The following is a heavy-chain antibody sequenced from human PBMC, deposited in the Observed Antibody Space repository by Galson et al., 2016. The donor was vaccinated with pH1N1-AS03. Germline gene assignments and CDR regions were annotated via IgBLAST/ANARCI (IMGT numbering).Heavy chain of an antibody. J-gene: IGHJ4*02. V-gene: IGHV3-64*01. Sequence: SLRLSCAASGFTFRTYTMNWVRQAPGKGLEYVSAISGNGFSTYYANSVKDRFTVSRDNSKNTLYLQMGSLRVEDMAVYYCARGPVSYANYWFPPPDYWGQGTLVTVSS. D-gene: IGHD4/OR15-4a*01. CDR1: GFTFRTYT. CDR2: ISGNGFST. CDR3: ARGPVSYANYWFPPPDY.